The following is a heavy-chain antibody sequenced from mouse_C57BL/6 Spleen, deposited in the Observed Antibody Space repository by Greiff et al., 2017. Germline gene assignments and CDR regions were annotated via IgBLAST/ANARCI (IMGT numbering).Heavy chain of an antibody. CDR1: GYTFTDYN. J-gene: IGHJ3*01. CDR3: ARRLLSSWFAY. D-gene: IGHD2-1*01. V-gene: IGHV1-18*01. CDR2: INPNNGGT. Sequence: SGPELVKPGASVKIPCTASGYTFTDYNMDWVKQSHGKSLEWIGDINPNNGGTIYTQKFKGKATLTVDKSSSTAYMELRSLTSEDTAVYYCARRLLSSWFAYWGQGTLVTVSA.